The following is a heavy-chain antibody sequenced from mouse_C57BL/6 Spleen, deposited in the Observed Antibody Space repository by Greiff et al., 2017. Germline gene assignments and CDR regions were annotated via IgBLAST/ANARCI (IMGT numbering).Heavy chain of an antibody. CDR3: ATSYSNYVWFAY. CDR2: ISSGSSTI. V-gene: IGHV5-17*01. CDR1: GFTFSDYG. J-gene: IGHJ3*01. D-gene: IGHD2-5*01. Sequence: EVMLVESGGGLVKPGGSLKLSCAASGFTFSDYGMHWVRQAPEKGLEWVAYISSGSSTIYYADTVKGRFTISRDNAKNTLFLQMTSLRSEDTAMYYCATSYSNYVWFAYWGQGTLVTVSA.